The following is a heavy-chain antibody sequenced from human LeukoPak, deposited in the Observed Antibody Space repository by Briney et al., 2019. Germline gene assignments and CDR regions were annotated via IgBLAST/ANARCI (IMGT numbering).Heavy chain of an antibody. CDR3: ARGLPQYSGGDDAFDI. CDR2: IYYSGST. Sequence: SETLSLTCTVSGGSIIYYYWTWIRQPPGKGLEWIGYIYYSGSTNYNPSFKSRVTISVDSSKNQFSLRLSSVTAADTAVYYCARGLPQYSGGDDAFDIWGQGTMVSVSS. D-gene: IGHD6-19*01. V-gene: IGHV4-59*01. CDR1: GGSIIYYY. J-gene: IGHJ3*02.